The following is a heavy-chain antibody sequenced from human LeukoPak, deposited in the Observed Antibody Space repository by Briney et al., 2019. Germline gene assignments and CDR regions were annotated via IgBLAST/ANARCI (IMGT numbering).Heavy chain of an antibody. J-gene: IGHJ6*02. CDR2: IKSKIDGETT. CDR1: GLTFSKAW. CDR3: ATEDILTGYYVVPNYYYYYGMDV. D-gene: IGHD3-9*01. V-gene: IGHV3-15*01. Sequence: GGSLRLSCAASGLTFSKAWLSWVRQAPGEGLEWVGHIKSKIDGETTDYAAPVKGRFTISRDDSKNMFYLQMNSLKTGDTAVYYCATEDILTGYYVVPNYYYYYGMDVWGQGTTVTVSS.